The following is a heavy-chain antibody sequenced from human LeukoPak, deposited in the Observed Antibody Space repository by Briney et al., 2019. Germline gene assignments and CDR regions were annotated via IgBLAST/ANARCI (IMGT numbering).Heavy chain of an antibody. V-gene: IGHV3-23*01. J-gene: IGHJ4*02. CDR2: ISGSGGNT. CDR1: GFTFSSYA. CDR3: AKGRPEAVTLALDY. D-gene: IGHD3-10*01. Sequence: GGSLRLSCAASGFTFSSYAMTWVRQAPGKGLEWVSGISGSGGNTYYADSVRGRLSISRDNSKNTLYLQVNSLRAEDTAVYYCAKGRPEAVTLALDYGGQGTLVTVSS.